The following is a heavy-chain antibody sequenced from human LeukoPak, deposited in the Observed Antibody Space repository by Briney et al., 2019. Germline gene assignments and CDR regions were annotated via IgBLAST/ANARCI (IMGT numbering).Heavy chain of an antibody. CDR3: ARTNLFVDTAVNDAFDV. CDR2: IWYDGSDK. D-gene: IGHD5-18*01. V-gene: IGHV3-33*01. Sequence: GRSLRLSCAASGFTFSSYGMHWVRQAPGKGLEWVAVIWYDGSDKSYADSVKGRFTISRDNSESTLYLQMSSLRAEDTAVYYCARTNLFVDTAVNDAFDVWGQGTMVIVSS. CDR1: GFTFSSYG. J-gene: IGHJ3*01.